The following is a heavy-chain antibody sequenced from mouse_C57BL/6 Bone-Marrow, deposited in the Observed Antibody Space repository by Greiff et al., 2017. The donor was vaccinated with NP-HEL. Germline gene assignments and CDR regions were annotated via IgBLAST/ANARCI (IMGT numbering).Heavy chain of an antibody. D-gene: IGHD1-1*01. V-gene: IGHV5-6*01. J-gene: IGHJ3*01. CDR2: ISSGGSYT. Sequence: EVQLQESGGDLVKPGGSLKLSCAASGFTFSSYGMSWVRQTPDKRLEWVATISSGGSYTYYPDSVKGRFTISRDNAKNTLYLQMSSLKSEDTAMYYCARDFTGGQGTLVTVSA. CDR3: ARDFT. CDR1: GFTFSSYG.